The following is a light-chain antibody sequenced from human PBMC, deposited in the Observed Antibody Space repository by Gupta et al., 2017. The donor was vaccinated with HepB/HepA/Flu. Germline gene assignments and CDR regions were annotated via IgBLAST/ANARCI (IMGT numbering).Light chain of an antibody. Sequence: DIQMIQSPSSLSASVGDRVTITCRASQSISSYLNWYQQKPGTAPKLLIYAASSLQSGVPSRFSGSGSGTDFTLTISSLQPEDFAAYYCQQYYSTPLTFGAGTKVDIK. V-gene: IGKV1-39*01. CDR1: QSISSY. CDR2: AAS. CDR3: QQYYSTPLT. J-gene: IGKJ3*01.